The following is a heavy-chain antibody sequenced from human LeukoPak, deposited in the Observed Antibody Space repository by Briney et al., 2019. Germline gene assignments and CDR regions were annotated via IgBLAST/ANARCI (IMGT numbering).Heavy chain of an antibody. CDR1: GYTFTNFG. CDR3: ARDRDYGDYNTQDLFVY. V-gene: IGHV1-18*01. CDR2: TSAYNGNT. Sequence: ASVKVSCKASGYTFTNFGISWVRQAPGQGLEWMGWTSAYNGNTNYAQRLQGRVTMTTDTSTSTAYMELRSLRSDDTAVYYCARDRDYGDYNTQDLFVYWGQGTPVTVSS. J-gene: IGHJ4*02. D-gene: IGHD4-17*01.